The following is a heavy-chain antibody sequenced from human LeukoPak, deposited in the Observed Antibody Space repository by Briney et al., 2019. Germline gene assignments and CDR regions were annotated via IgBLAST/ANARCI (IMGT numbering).Heavy chain of an antibody. CDR3: AKDGFVPPPHTRRSGRPYYYDD. Sequence: GGSLRLSCEASGFTFSSYDMHWVRQAPGKGLEWVAFIRYDGSNTYYADSVKGRFTISRDNSKNTLYLQMNSLRAEDTAVYSCAKDGFVPPPHTRRSGRPYYYDDWGQGTLVTVSS. D-gene: IGHD3-10*01. J-gene: IGHJ4*02. V-gene: IGHV3-30*02. CDR2: IRYDGSNT. CDR1: GFTFSSYD.